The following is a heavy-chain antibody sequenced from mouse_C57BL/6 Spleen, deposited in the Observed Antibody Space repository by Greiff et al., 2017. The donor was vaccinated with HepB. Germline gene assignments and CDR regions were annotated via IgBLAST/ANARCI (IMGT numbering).Heavy chain of an antibody. CDR2: IRNKANGYTP. J-gene: IGHJ4*01. CDR1: GFTFTDYY. CDR3: ARSRSNYGDYAMDY. D-gene: IGHD2-5*01. V-gene: IGHV7-3*01. Sequence: EVKLVESGGGLVQPGGSLSLSCAASGFTFTDYYMSWVRQPPGKALEWLGFIRNKANGYTPEYSASVKGRFTISRDNSPSILYLQMNALRAEDSATYYCARSRSNYGDYAMDYWGQGTSVTVSS.